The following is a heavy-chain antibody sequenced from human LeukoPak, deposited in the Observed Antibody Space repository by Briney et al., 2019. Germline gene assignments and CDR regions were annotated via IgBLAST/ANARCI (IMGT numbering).Heavy chain of an antibody. V-gene: IGHV4-38-2*02. Sequence: SETLSLTCTVSGYSISSGYYWGWIRQPPGKGLEWIGSIYHSGSTNYNPSLKSRVTMSVDTSKNQFSLKLSSVTAADTAVYYCARVHSSSSGLSGIKSDAFDIWGQGTMVTVSS. D-gene: IGHD6-6*01. CDR2: IYHSGST. CDR3: ARVHSSSSGLSGIKSDAFDI. CDR1: GYSISSGYY. J-gene: IGHJ3*02.